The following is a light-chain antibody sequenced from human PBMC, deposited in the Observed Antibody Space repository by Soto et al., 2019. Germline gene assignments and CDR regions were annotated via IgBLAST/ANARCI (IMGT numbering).Light chain of an antibody. CDR2: TNN. CDR3: AAWDDSLNGPV. J-gene: IGLJ2*01. V-gene: IGLV1-44*01. Sequence: QSVLTQPPSASGTPGQRVTISCSGSSSNIGSNTVNWYQQVPGTAPKLLIYTNNQRPSGVPDRFSGSKSGTSASLAISGLHSEDEADYYCAAWDDSLNGPVFGGGTKVTVL. CDR1: SSNIGSNT.